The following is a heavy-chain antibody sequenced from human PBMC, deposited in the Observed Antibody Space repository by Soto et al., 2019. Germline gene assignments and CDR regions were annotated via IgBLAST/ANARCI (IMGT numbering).Heavy chain of an antibody. CDR2: ISGSGDST. J-gene: IGHJ4*02. D-gene: IGHD1-26*01. V-gene: IGHV3-23*01. Sequence: EVQLLESGGGLVQPGGSLRLSCAASGFTFSSYAMRWVRQAPGKGLEWVSAISGSGDSTYYADSVKGRFTISRDNSKNTLYLQMNSLRAEDTAIYYCARRGSGSYYDWWGQGTLVTVSS. CDR3: ARRGSGSYYDW. CDR1: GFTFSSYA.